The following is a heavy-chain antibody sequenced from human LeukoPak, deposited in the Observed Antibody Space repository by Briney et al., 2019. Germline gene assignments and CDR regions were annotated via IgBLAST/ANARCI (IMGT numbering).Heavy chain of an antibody. CDR2: INHSGST. J-gene: IGHJ6*02. CDR3: ARGFSRGRPYYYGMDV. D-gene: IGHD6-19*01. V-gene: IGHV4-34*01. CDR1: GGSFSGYY. Sequence: PSETLSLTCAVYGGSFSGYYWSWIRQPPGKGLESIGEINHSGSTNYNPSLKSRVTISVDTSKNQFSLKLSSVTAADTAVYYCARGFSRGRPYYYGMDVWGQGTTVTVSS.